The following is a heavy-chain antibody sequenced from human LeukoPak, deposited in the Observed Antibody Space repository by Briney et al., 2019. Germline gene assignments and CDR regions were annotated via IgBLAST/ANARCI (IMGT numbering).Heavy chain of an antibody. CDR1: GGSFSGYY. Sequence: SETLSLTCAVYGGSFSGYYWSWIHQPPGKGLEWIGEINHSGSTNYNPSLKSRVTISVDTSKNQFSLKLSSVTAADTAVYYCARLTTWDYGMDVWGQGTTVTVSS. J-gene: IGHJ6*02. D-gene: IGHD7-27*01. V-gene: IGHV4-34*01. CDR3: ARLTTWDYGMDV. CDR2: INHSGST.